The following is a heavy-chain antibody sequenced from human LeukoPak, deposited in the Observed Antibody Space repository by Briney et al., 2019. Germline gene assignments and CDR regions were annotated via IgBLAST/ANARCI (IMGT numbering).Heavy chain of an antibody. J-gene: IGHJ6*02. V-gene: IGHV3-73*01. Sequence: PGGSLRLSCAASGFTFSGSAMHWVRQASGKGLEWVGRIRSKANSYATAYAASVKGRFTISRDDSKNTAYLQMNSPKTEDTAVYYCQATLDYYYYYGMDVWGQGTTVTVSS. CDR1: GFTFSGSA. CDR2: IRSKANSYAT. CDR3: QATLDYYYYYGMDV.